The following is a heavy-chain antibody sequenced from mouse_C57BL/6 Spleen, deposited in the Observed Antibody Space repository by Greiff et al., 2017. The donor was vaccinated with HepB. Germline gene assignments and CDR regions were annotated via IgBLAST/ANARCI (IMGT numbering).Heavy chain of an antibody. V-gene: IGHV5-17*01. Sequence: EVKLVESGGGLVKPGGSLKLSCAASGFTFSDYGMHWVRQAPEKGLEWVAYISSGSSTIYYADTVKGRFTISRDNAKNTLFLQMTSLRSEDTAMYYCARGRLSTVDYWGQGTTLTVSS. J-gene: IGHJ2*01. CDR2: ISSGSSTI. D-gene: IGHD2-1*01. CDR1: GFTFSDYG. CDR3: ARGRLSTVDY.